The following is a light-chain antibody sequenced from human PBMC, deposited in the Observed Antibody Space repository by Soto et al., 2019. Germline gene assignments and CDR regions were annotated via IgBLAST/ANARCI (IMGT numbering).Light chain of an antibody. CDR1: QSISSN. CDR3: QQYDNWPPTYT. V-gene: IGKV3-15*01. Sequence: EIVMTQSPATLSMSPGERATLSCRASQSISSNLAWYQQKPGQAPRLLIYGASNRATGIPARFSGGGSETEFPLNSSSLQYEDFAVYYCQQYDNWPPTYTFGQGTKLEIK. CDR2: GAS. J-gene: IGKJ2*01.